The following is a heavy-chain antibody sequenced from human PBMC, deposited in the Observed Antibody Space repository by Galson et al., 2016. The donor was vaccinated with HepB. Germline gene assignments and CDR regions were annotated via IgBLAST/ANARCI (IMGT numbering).Heavy chain of an antibody. CDR3: AILKFGLRSSSSTERDYYGMDV. CDR2: FDPEDGET. V-gene: IGHV1-24*01. D-gene: IGHD2-2*01. Sequence: SVKVSCKVSGYTLTELSMHWVRQAPGKGLEWMGGFDPEDGETFFTQKFQGRVTMTEDTATDTAYMELSSLRSEDTAVYYCAILKFGLRSSSSTERDYYGMDVWGKGTTVTVSS. J-gene: IGHJ6*04. CDR1: GYTLTELS.